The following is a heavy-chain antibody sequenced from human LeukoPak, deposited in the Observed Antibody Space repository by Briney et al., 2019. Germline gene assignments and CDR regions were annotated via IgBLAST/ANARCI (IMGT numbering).Heavy chain of an antibody. CDR2: IHCGGSDT. V-gene: IGHV5-51*01. CDR3: ARHGGGNSWPFQH. CDR1: GYDFSVNW. J-gene: IGHJ1*01. D-gene: IGHD6-13*01. Sequence: GESLKISCKASGYDFSVNWIGWVRQLPGKGLEWMGVIHCGGSDTSYSPSFQGQVTISVDKSINTAYLQWSSLKASDTAIYYCARHGGGNSWPFQHWGQGTLVTVSS.